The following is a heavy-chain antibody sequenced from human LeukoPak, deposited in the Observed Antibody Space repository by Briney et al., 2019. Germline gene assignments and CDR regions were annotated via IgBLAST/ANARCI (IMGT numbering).Heavy chain of an antibody. CDR1: GFTFSTYW. D-gene: IGHD3-22*01. V-gene: IGHV3-7*01. J-gene: IGHJ4*02. Sequence: AGGSLRLSCAAFGFTFSTYWMTWVRQAPGKGLEWVANIKQDGSEKYYVDSVKGRFTISRDNAKNSLYLQMSSLRAEDTAVYYCARDSHDSSGYFFDYWGQGTLVTVSS. CDR2: IKQDGSEK. CDR3: ARDSHDSSGYFFDY.